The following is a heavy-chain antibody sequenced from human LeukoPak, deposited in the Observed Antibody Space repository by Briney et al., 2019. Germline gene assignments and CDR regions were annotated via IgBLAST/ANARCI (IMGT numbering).Heavy chain of an antibody. CDR3: ARGDRGLVVPAANNYYYYGMDV. CDR1: GGSFSGYY. V-gene: IGHV4-34*01. D-gene: IGHD2-2*01. J-gene: IGHJ6*04. CDR2: INHSGST. Sequence: PSETLSLTCAVYGGSFSGYYWSWIRQPPGKGLEWLGEINHSGSTNYNPSLKSRVTISVDTSKNQFSLKLSSVTAADTAVYYCARGDRGLVVPAANNYYYYGMDVWGKGTTVTVSS.